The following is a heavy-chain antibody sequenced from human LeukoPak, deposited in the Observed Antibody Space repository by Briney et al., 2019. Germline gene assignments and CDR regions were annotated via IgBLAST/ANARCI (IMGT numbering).Heavy chain of an antibody. CDR2: IYYSGST. Sequence: SETLSLTCTVSGGSIYSSSYYWAWIRQPPGKGLEWIGYIYYSGSTNYNPSLKSRVTISVDTSKNQFSLKLSSVTAADTAVYYCARDLRIVGATTSWFDPWGQGTLVTVSS. V-gene: IGHV4-61*01. CDR1: GGSIYSSSYY. J-gene: IGHJ5*02. CDR3: ARDLRIVGATTSWFDP. D-gene: IGHD1-26*01.